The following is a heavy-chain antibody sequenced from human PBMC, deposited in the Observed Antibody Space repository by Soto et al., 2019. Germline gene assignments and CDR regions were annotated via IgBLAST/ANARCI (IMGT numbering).Heavy chain of an antibody. CDR2: IYSGGST. CDR3: ARVAPGEHGAFDI. Sequence: EVQLVESGGGLVQPGGSLRLSCAASGFTVSSNYMSWVRQAPGKGLEWVSVIYSGGSTYYADSVKGRFTISRDNSKNTLYLQMNSLRAEDTAVYYCARVAPGEHGAFDIWGQGTMVTVSS. D-gene: IGHD7-27*01. V-gene: IGHV3-66*01. J-gene: IGHJ3*02. CDR1: GFTVSSNY.